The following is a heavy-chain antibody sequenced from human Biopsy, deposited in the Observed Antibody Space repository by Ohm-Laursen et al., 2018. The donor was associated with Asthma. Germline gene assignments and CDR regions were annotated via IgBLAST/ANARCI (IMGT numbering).Heavy chain of an antibody. D-gene: IGHD5-12*01. Sequence: SLRLSCAASGFAVSRDHMFWVRQAPGKGLEWVSVIYSGGTSHTADSVRGRFPISRDSSNTVYLQMNWLRAEDTAIYYCARIARCTTTACGPYYIYKMDVWGQGTTVTVSS. V-gene: IGHV3-53*01. CDR1: GFAVSRDH. CDR2: IYSGGTS. J-gene: IGHJ6*02. CDR3: ARIARCTTTACGPYYIYKMDV.